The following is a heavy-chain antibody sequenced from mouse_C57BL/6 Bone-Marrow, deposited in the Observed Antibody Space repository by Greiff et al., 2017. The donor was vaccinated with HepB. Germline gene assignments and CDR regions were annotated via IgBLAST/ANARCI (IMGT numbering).Heavy chain of an antibody. CDR3: AREEDLRWYLPWFAY. CDR1: GYAFSSSW. V-gene: IGHV1-82*01. D-gene: IGHD2-1*01. J-gene: IGHJ3*01. CDR2: IYPGDGDT. Sequence: VQLQQSGPELVKPGASVKISCKASGYAFSSSWMNWVKQRPGKGLEWIGRIYPGDGDTNYNGKFKGKATLTADKSSSTAYMQLSSLTSEDSAVYFCAREEDLRWYLPWFAYWGQGTLVTVSA.